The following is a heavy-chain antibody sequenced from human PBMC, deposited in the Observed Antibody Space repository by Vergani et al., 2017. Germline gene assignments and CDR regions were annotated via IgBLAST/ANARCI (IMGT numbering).Heavy chain of an antibody. CDR1: GYTLTELS. CDR3: ATAAKGIFGVVIPPGVFDY. V-gene: IGHV1-24*01. D-gene: IGHD3-3*01. J-gene: IGHJ4*02. Sequence: QVQLVQSGAEVKKPGASVKVSCKVSGYTLTELSMHWVRQAPGKGLEWMGGFDPEDGETIYAQKFQGRVTMTEDTSTDTAYMELSSLRSEDTAVYHCATAAKGIFGVVIPPGVFDYWGQGTLVTVSS. CDR2: FDPEDGET.